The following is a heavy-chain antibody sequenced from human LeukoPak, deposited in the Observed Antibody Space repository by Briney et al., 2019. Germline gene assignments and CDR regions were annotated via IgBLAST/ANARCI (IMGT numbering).Heavy chain of an antibody. CDR2: IYYTGTT. V-gene: IGHV4-59*12. Sequence: SETLSLTCTLSGGSINNYYLSWVRQSPGKGLEWIGYIYYTGTTNYSPSLKSRVIMSVDTSRNQVSLNLSSVTAADTAVYYCARDRVVVVAATLYIRYYYGMDVWGQGTTVTVSS. CDR3: ARDRVVVVAATLYIRYYYGMDV. J-gene: IGHJ6*02. D-gene: IGHD2-15*01. CDR1: GGSINNYY.